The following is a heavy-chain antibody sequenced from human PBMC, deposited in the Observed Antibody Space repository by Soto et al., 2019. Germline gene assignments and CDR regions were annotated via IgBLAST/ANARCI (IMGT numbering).Heavy chain of an antibody. V-gene: IGHV3-30*18. CDR1: GFTFSDYA. D-gene: IGHD6-19*01. J-gene: IGHJ4*02. Sequence: VQLVESGGGVVQPGRSLRLSCAASGFTFSDYAMHWVRQAPGKGLEWVAVVSHDGRNTHYADSVKGRFTISRDSSQYTVSLEMTRLRAEDTAVYYCAKGGRQWLVTSDFNYWGQGALVTVSS. CDR3: AKGGRQWLVTSDFNY. CDR2: VSHDGRNT.